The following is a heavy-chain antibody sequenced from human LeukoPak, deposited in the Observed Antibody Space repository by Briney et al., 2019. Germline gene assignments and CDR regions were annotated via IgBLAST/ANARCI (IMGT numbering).Heavy chain of an antibody. CDR3: ARDSSTGYCSGGSCYGTNGMDV. J-gene: IGHJ6*02. Sequence: GASVKVSYKASGYTFTSYYMHWVRQAPGQGLEWMGIFNPSGGSTSYAQKFQGRVTMTRDTSTSTVYMELSSLRSEDTAVYYCARDSSTGYCSGGSCYGTNGMDVWGQGTTVTVSS. CDR1: GYTFTSYY. V-gene: IGHV1-46*01. D-gene: IGHD2-15*01. CDR2: FNPSGGST.